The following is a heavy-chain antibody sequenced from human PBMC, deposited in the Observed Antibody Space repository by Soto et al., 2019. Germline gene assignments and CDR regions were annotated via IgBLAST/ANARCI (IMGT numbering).Heavy chain of an antibody. J-gene: IGHJ4*02. CDR2: IYPGDSGT. CDR3: ARSALAAAGRAPHYFDY. CDR1: GYSFTSYW. V-gene: IGHV5-51*01. D-gene: IGHD6-13*01. Sequence: PGESLKISCKGSGYSFTSYWIGWVRQMPGKGLEWMGIIYPGDSGTRYSPSFQGQVTISADKSISTAYLQWSSLKASDTAMYYCARSALAAAGRAPHYFDYWGQGTLVTVS.